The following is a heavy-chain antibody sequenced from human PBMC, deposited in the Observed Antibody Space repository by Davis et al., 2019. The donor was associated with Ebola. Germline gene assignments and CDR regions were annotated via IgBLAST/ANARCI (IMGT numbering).Heavy chain of an antibody. CDR3: ARRGDGHSPYFDY. J-gene: IGHJ4*02. Sequence: GESLKISCAASGFTFSDYYTSWIRQAPGKGLEWVSSISSSGKTIYYTDSVKGRFTISRDNAKNSRYVQMDSLRAEDTALYYCARRGDGHSPYFDYWGQGTLVTVSS. CDR2: ISSSGKTI. CDR1: GFTFSDYY. V-gene: IGHV3-11*01. D-gene: IGHD2-21*01.